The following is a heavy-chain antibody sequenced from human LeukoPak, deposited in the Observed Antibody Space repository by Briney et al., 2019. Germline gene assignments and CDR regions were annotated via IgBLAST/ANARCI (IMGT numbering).Heavy chain of an antibody. CDR3: ARGGGYYAIDY. CDR2: VYSDDTT. D-gene: IGHD1-26*01. V-gene: IGHV3-53*01. J-gene: IGHJ4*02. CDR1: GFTFNSNY. Sequence: GSLRLSCEASGFTFNSNYMNWVRQAPGKGLEWVSVVYSDDTTYYADSVTGRFTISRDNSKNTLYLQMNNLRAEDTAVYYCARGGGYYAIDYWGQGTLVTVSS.